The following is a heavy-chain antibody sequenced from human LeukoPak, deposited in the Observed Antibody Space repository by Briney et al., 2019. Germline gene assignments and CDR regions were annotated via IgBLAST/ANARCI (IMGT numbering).Heavy chain of an antibody. CDR3: ARTTVTTSYYYYMDV. CDR2: IYPGDSDT. CDR1: GYSFTSYW. Sequence: GESLKISCKGSGYSFTSYWIGWVRQMPGKGLEWMGIIYPGDSDTRYSPSFQGQVTISADKSISTAYLQWSSLKASDTAMYYCARTTVTTSYYYYMDVWGKGTTVTVSS. D-gene: IGHD4-17*01. V-gene: IGHV5-51*01. J-gene: IGHJ6*03.